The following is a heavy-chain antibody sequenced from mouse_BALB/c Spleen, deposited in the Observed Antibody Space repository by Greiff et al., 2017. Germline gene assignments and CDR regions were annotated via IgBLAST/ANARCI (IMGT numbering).Heavy chain of an antibody. V-gene: IGHV1-39*01. D-gene: IGHD2-4*01. J-gene: IGHJ4*01. CDR1: GYSFTGYN. Sequence: LKESGPELEKPGASVKISCKASGYSFTGYNMNWVKQSNGKSLEWIGNIDPYYGGTSYNQKFKGKATLTVDKSSSTAYMQLKSLTSEDSAVYYCARGGTMITPYAMDYWGQGTSVTVSS. CDR3: ARGGTMITPYAMDY. CDR2: IDPYYGGT.